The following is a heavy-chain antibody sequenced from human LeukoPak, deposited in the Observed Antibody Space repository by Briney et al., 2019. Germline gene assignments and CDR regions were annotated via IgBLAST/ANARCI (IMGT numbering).Heavy chain of an antibody. Sequence: GASVKVSCKASGGTFSSYAISWVRQAPGQGLEWMGGIIPIFGTANYAQKFQGRVTITADESTSTAYMELSSLRSEDTAVYYCARDRDIAAAGYYFDYWGQGTLVTVSS. CDR3: ARDRDIAAAGYYFDY. CDR1: GGTFSSYA. V-gene: IGHV1-69*13. J-gene: IGHJ4*02. CDR2: IIPIFGTA. D-gene: IGHD6-13*01.